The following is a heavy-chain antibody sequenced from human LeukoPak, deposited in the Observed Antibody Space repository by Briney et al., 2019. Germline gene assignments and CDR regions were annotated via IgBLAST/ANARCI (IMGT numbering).Heavy chain of an antibody. Sequence: ASXXVXXKASGXTFXXYYMHWVRQAPGQGHEWMGIINPSGGSTSYAQKFQGRVTMTRDTSKRKVYMELSRQRSKETDVYYCARVGIRFLEWLSPGGYYYMDVWGKGTTVTVSS. V-gene: IGHV1-46*03. CDR2: INPSGGST. J-gene: IGHJ6*03. D-gene: IGHD3-3*01. CDR1: GXTFXXYY. CDR3: ARVGIRFLEWLSPGGYYYMDV.